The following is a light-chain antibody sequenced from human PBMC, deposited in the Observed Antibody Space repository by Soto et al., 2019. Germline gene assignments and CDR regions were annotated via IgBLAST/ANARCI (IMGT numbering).Light chain of an antibody. Sequence: QSVLTQPASVSGSPGQSITISCTGTSSDVGGYNYVSWYQQHPGKAPKLMIYDVSNRPSGVSNRFSGSKSGNTASLTISGLQAEYEADYYCSSYTTSSTLVFGPGTEVTVL. CDR2: DVS. J-gene: IGLJ1*01. CDR1: SSDVGGYNY. CDR3: SSYTTSSTLV. V-gene: IGLV2-14*01.